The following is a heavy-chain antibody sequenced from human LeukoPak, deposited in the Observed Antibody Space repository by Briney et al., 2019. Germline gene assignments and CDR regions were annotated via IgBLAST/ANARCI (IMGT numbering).Heavy chain of an antibody. J-gene: IGHJ4*02. V-gene: IGHV4-30-2*01. CDR1: GGSISSGGYS. CDR2: IYHSGST. Sequence: NPSESLSLTCAVSGGSISSGGYSWSWIRQPPGKGLEWIGYIYHSGSTYYNPSLKSRVTISVDRSKNQFSLKLSSVTAADTAVYYCARDVAAGFDYWGQGTLVTVSS. CDR3: ARDVAAGFDY. D-gene: IGHD6-13*01.